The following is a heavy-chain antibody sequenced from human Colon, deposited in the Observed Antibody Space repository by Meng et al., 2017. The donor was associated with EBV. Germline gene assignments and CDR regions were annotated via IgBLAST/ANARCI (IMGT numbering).Heavy chain of an antibody. J-gene: IGHJ4*02. Sequence: VPLLSPAPALVKPSQTLSLTRTVSGGSCSSGGYYWTWIRQHPGKGLEWFGHIYYSGSTFYNPSLKRRVIISIDTSKNQFSLNLRSVTAADTAVYYCARVSSGWDYFDYWGQGTLVTVSS. CDR1: GGSCSSGGYY. V-gene: IGHV4-31*03. CDR2: IYYSGST. CDR3: ARVSSGWDYFDY. D-gene: IGHD6-19*01.